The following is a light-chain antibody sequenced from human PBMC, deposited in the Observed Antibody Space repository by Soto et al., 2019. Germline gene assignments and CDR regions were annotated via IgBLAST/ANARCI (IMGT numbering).Light chain of an antibody. J-gene: IGLJ3*02. CDR3: AVRDDSLSGHWV. CDR2: RSD. Sequence: QLVLTQPPSASGTPGQRVTISCSGSSSNIGSNYVSWYQHLPGAAPKLLIYRSDQRPSGVPDRFSGSKSGTSASLAISGLRSEDEADYFCAVRDDSLSGHWVFGGGTQLTVL. V-gene: IGLV1-47*01. CDR1: SSNIGSNY.